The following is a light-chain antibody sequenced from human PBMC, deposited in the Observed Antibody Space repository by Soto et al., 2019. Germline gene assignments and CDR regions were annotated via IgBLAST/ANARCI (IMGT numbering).Light chain of an antibody. V-gene: IGKV3-15*01. Sequence: ETVVTQSPATLSVSPGERATLSCRASQSVTSNLAWYQQKPGQAPRLLIYGASTRATGVPARFSGSGSGTEFTLTISSLQSEDFAVYYWQQYNDWPPYTFGQGTKLEIK. CDR2: GAS. CDR3: QQYNDWPPYT. CDR1: QSVTSN. J-gene: IGKJ2*01.